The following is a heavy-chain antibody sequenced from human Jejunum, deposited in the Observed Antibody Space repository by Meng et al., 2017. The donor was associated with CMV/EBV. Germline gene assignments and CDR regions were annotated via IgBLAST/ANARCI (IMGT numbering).Heavy chain of an antibody. V-gene: IGHV3-23*01. CDR1: GFTFSTHA. CDR2: ISGSGYST. Sequence: EGQLLESGGGLGQPGGSLRLSCAASGFTFSTHAMNWVRQAPGKGLEWVSAISGSGYSTYYADSVKGRFTIPRDNSKNTLYLQMNSLTTEDTAVYYCARDRATLVEWLAWGQGTLVTVSS. J-gene: IGHJ5*02. D-gene: IGHD6-19*01. CDR3: ARDRATLVEWLA.